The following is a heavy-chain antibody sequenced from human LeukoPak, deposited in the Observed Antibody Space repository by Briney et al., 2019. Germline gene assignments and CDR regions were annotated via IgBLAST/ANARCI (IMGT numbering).Heavy chain of an antibody. D-gene: IGHD5-18*01. CDR2: INHSGST. V-gene: IGHV4-34*01. CDR1: GGSFSGYY. CDR3: ARGYSYVMGVFDY. Sequence: PSETLSLTCVVYGGSFSGYYWSWIRQPPGKGLEWIGEINHSGSTNYNPSLKSRVTISLDTSKNQFSLKLSSVTAADTAVYYCARGYSYVMGVFDYWGQGTLDTVSS. J-gene: IGHJ4*02.